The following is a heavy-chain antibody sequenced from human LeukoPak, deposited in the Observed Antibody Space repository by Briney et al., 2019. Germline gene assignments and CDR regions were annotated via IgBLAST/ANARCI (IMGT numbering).Heavy chain of an antibody. CDR3: AKALPRSDDAPWK. D-gene: IGHD1-1*01. CDR2: ISSDGSST. Sequence: PGGSLRPSCAAAVFTCSSDWMGGGRQAPGGGEWWVSRISSDGSSTCYADSVKGRFTIFRDNAKNTLYLQMNSLGAEDTAVYYCAKALPRSDDAPWKWGQGTQVTVSS. J-gene: IGHJ4*02. V-gene: IGHV3-74*01. CDR1: VFTCSSDW.